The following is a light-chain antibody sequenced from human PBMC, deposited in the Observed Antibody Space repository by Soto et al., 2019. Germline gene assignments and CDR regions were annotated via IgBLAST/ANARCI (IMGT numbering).Light chain of an antibody. V-gene: IGLV2-8*01. Sequence: QSALTQPPSGSGSPGQSGTISCTGTSSDVGGYNYVSWYQQHPGKAPKLMIYEVNKRPSGVPDRFSGSKSGNTASLTVSGLQAEDEGDYYCSSHAGSKRVFGTGTKVTVL. CDR2: EVN. J-gene: IGLJ1*01. CDR3: SSHAGSKRV. CDR1: SSDVGGYNY.